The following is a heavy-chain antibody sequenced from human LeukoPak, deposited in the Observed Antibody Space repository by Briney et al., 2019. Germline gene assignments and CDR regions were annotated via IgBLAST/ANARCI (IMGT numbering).Heavy chain of an antibody. V-gene: IGHV1-18*01. CDR2: ISADNGDT. Sequence: ASVKVSCKASGYTFTSYGITWVRQAPGQGLEWMTWISADNGDTNYAQKFKGRVTMTTETSTSTAYMGLRSLRSDDTAVYYCAREVWNSRDTSGPLDPWGQGTLVTVSS. CDR3: AREVWNSRDTSGPLDP. J-gene: IGHJ5*02. CDR1: GYTFTSYG. D-gene: IGHD6-19*01.